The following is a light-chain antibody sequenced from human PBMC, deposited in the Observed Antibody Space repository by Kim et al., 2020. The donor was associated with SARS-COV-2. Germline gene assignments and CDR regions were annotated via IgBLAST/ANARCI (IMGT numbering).Light chain of an antibody. CDR3: QQYGSSPLT. CDR1: RSVSSSY. CDR2: GAS. V-gene: IGKV3-20*01. Sequence: SPGERANLSCRASRSVSSSYLAWYQQKPGQAPRLLIYGASSRATGIPDRFSGSGSGTDFTLTISRLEPEDFAVYYCQQYGSSPLTFGGGTKVDIK. J-gene: IGKJ4*01.